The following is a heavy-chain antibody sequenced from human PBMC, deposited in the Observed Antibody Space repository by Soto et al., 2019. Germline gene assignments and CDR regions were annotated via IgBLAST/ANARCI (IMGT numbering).Heavy chain of an antibody. CDR3: ARAPHYHKVNWFHI. Sequence: LSLTRTASSGCLSGGGYYWNWIRQHPVKGLEWIGYIYFTGITYSTPSLKSRVTLSVDTSKSKFSLELRSVTAADTDIYYCARAPHYHKVNWFHIWGPGVLVTVS. CDR2: IYFTGIT. D-gene: IGHD3-22*01. J-gene: IGHJ5*02. CDR1: SGCLSGGGYY. V-gene: IGHV4-31*03.